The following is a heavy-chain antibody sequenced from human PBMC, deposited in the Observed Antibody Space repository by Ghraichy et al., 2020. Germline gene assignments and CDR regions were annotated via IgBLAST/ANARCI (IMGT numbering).Heavy chain of an antibody. V-gene: IGHV4-61*01. D-gene: IGHD6-13*01. CDR3: ARDLRIAAWNYFDY. Sequence: SETLSLTCTVSGGSVSSGSYYWSWIRQPPGKGLEWIGYIYYSGSTNYNPSLKSRVTISVDTSKNQFSLKLSSVTAADTAVYYCARDLRIAAWNYFDYWGQGTLVTVSS. J-gene: IGHJ4*02. CDR1: GGSVSSGSYY. CDR2: IYYSGST.